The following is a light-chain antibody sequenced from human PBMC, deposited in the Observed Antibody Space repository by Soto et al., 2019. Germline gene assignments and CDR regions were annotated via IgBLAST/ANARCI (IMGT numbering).Light chain of an antibody. CDR3: QQYNNWPLT. J-gene: IGKJ1*01. CDR2: SAS. CDR1: QIGGQP. Sequence: EVVLTQSPGALSLSPGERATLSCRASQIGGQPLAWYQQRPGQAPRLLISSASTRATGIPDRISGSGSGTEFTLTISSLQSEDFAVYYCQQYNNWPLTFGQGTNVEIK. V-gene: IGKV3D-15*01.